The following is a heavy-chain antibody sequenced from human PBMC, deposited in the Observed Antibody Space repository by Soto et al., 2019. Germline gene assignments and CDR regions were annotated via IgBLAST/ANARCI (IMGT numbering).Heavy chain of an antibody. CDR1: GFTFSSYA. CDR3: AKGPTITMIVVVPMDV. D-gene: IGHD3-22*01. J-gene: IGHJ6*02. Sequence: LRLSCAASGFTFSSYAMSWVRQAPGKGLEWVSAISGSGGSTYYADSVKGRFTISRDNSKNTLYLQMNSLRAEDTAVYYCAKGPTITMIVVVPMDVWGQGTTVTVSS. CDR2: ISGSGGST. V-gene: IGHV3-23*01.